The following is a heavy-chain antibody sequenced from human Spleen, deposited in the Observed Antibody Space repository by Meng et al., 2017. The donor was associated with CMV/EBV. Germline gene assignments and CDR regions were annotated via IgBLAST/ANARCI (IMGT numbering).Heavy chain of an antibody. V-gene: IGHV4-59*10. CDR3: ARALGGSGWYVGWFDP. J-gene: IGHJ5*02. CDR2: IYTSGST. Sequence: QLPQLGASVLHPSATLALTCAVYGGSFSGYSWSWIRQPAGKGLKWIGRIYTSGSTNYNPSLKRRVTISVDTSKNQFSLKLSSVTAADTAVYYCARALGGSGWYVGWFDPWGQGTLVTVSS. CDR1: GGSFSGYS. D-gene: IGHD6-19*01.